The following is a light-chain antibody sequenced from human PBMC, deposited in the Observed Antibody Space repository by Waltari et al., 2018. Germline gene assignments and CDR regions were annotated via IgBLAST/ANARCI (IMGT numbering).Light chain of an antibody. CDR3: CSFAESDTWV. Sequence: QSALTQTASVSGSPGQSITISCTGVSSDVGNYDVVSWYQKHPDKPPKLIGYEVSKRPSGVADRFFGAKAGNTASLTISGLQAEDEADYYCCSFAESDTWVFGGGTKVTVL. J-gene: IGLJ3*02. V-gene: IGLV2-23*02. CDR1: SSDVGNYDV. CDR2: EVS.